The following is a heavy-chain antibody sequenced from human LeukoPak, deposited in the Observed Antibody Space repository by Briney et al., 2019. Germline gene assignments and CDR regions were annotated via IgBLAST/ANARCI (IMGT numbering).Heavy chain of an antibody. V-gene: IGHV1-46*01. CDR3: ARGYYVDYYDSSGYYYYAFDI. D-gene: IGHD3-22*01. CDR2: INPSGGST. CDR1: GYTFTNYY. J-gene: IGHJ3*02. Sequence: ASVKVSCKASGYTFTNYYMHWVRQAPGQGLEWMGIINPSGGSTTYAQKFQGRVTMTRDTSTSTAYMELRSLRSDDTAVYYCARGYYVDYYDSSGYYYYAFDIWGQGTMVTVSS.